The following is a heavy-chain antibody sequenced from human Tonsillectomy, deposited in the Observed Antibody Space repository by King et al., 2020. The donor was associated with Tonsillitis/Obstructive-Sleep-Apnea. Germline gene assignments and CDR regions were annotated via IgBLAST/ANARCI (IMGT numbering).Heavy chain of an antibody. CDR3: AKDYLGALDY. Sequence: VQLVESGGGVVQPGRSLRLSCAASGFTFSSYGMHWVRQAPGKGLEWVAGISYDGSNKYYADSVKGRFTISRDNSKNTLYLQMNSLRAEDTAVYYCAKDYLGALDYWGQGTLVTVSS. V-gene: IGHV3-30*18. CDR2: ISYDGSNK. J-gene: IGHJ4*02. CDR1: GFTFSSYG. D-gene: IGHD1-26*01.